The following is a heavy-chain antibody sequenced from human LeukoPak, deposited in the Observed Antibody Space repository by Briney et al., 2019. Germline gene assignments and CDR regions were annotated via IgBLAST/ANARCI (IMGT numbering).Heavy chain of an antibody. CDR2: ISAYNGNT. Sequence: ASVKVSCKASGYTFTSYGISWVRQAPGQGLEWMGRISAYNGNTNYAQKLQGRVTMTTDTSTSTAYMELRSLRSDDTAVYYCARGFWSEAAAGTYYYYGMDVWGQGTTVTVSS. V-gene: IGHV1-18*01. D-gene: IGHD6-13*01. CDR3: ARGFWSEAAAGTYYYYGMDV. J-gene: IGHJ6*02. CDR1: GYTFTSYG.